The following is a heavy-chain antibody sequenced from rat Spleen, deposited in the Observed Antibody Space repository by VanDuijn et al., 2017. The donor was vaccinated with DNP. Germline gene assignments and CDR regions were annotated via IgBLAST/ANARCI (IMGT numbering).Heavy chain of an antibody. J-gene: IGHJ4*01. V-gene: IGHV2-1*01. D-gene: IGHD1-11*01. CDR1: GFSLTSNS. CDR3: ARSGNYGNYYTMDA. CDR2: IWGGGST. Sequence: QVQLKESGPGLVQPSQTLSLTCTVSGFSLTSNSVHWVRQPPGKGLEWVGTIWGGGSTDYNSALKSRLSISRDTSKSQVLLKMNSLQTEDTAMYFCARSGNYGNYYTMDAWGQGTSVTVSS.